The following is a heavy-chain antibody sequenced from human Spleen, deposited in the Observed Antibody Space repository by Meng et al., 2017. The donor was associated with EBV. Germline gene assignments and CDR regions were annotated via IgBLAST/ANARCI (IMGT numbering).Heavy chain of an antibody. CDR2: SYWDDNN. Sequence: KGSARPAVKPQQTLPPPCPFPWFSLSTSGVVVGWFRQHPGKPLEWLALSYWDDNNRYSPSLKNRLTIHKDTSKNQEVLTMTNMDPVDTATYYCAHSSYCGGDCYSGWGWFDPWGQGTLVTVSS. CDR3: AHSSYCGGDCYSGWGWFDP. V-gene: IGHV2-5*02. D-gene: IGHD2-21*01. CDR1: WFSLSTSGVV. J-gene: IGHJ5*02.